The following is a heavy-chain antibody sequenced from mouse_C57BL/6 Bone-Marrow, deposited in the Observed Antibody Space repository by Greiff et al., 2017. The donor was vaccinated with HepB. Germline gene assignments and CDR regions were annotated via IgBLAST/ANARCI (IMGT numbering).Heavy chain of an antibody. J-gene: IGHJ3*01. D-gene: IGHD5-1-1*01. Sequence: QVQLKESGAELVKPGASVKLSCKASGYTFTSYWMHWVKQRPGQGLEWIGMIHPNSGSTNYNEKFKSKATLTVDKSSSTAYMQLSSLTSEDSAVYYCARSKDLPPPWFAYWGHGTLGTVSA. CDR2: IHPNSGST. V-gene: IGHV1-64*01. CDR3: ARSKDLPPPWFAY. CDR1: GYTFTSYW.